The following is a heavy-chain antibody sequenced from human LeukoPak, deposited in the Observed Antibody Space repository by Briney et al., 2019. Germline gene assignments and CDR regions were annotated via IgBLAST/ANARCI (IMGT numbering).Heavy chain of an antibody. D-gene: IGHD3-22*01. CDR2: IYTSGST. V-gene: IGHV4-4*07. CDR3: ARERSTYYYDSSGYRYYFDY. J-gene: IGHJ4*02. CDR1: GGSISSYY. Sequence: PSETLSLTCTVSGGSISSYYWSWIRQPAGKGLEWIGRIYTSGSTNYNPSLKSRVTMSVDTSKNQFSLKLSSVTAADTAVYYCARERSTYYYDSSGYRYYFDYWGQGTLVTVSS.